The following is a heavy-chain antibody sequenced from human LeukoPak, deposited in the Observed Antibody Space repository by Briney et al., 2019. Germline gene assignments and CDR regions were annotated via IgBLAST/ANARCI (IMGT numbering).Heavy chain of an antibody. Sequence: ASVKVSCKASGGTFSSYAISWVRQAPGQGLEWMGEIIPIFGTANYAQKFQGRVTITADESTSTAYMELSSLRSEDTAVYYCARGALVATTSYYYYYYMDVWGKGTTVTISS. V-gene: IGHV1-69*13. J-gene: IGHJ6*03. CDR3: ARGALVATTSYYYYYYMDV. CDR2: IIPIFGTA. D-gene: IGHD5-12*01. CDR1: GGTFSSYA.